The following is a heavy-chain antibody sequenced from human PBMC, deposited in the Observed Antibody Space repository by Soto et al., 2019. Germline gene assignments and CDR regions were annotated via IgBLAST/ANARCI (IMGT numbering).Heavy chain of an antibody. CDR2: INPNSGGT. Sequence: ASVKVSCKASGYTFTGYYMHWVRQAPGQGLEWMGWINPNSGGTNYAQKFQGWVTMTRDTSISTAYMELSRLRSDDTAVYYCAREPPAAGIGSPGAYYTDMDVWGQENTVTVSS. J-gene: IGHJ6*02. CDR1: GYTFTGYY. D-gene: IGHD6-13*01. CDR3: AREPPAAGIGSPGAYYTDMDV. V-gene: IGHV1-2*04.